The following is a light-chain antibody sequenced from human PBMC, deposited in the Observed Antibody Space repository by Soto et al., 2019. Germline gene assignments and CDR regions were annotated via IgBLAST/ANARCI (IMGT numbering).Light chain of an antibody. CDR2: GAS. CDR1: QSVSSNY. Sequence: EIVLTQSPGTLSLSPGERAALSCRASQSVSSNYLAWYQQKPGQTPRLLIYGASSRATGIPDRFSGSGSGTDLTLTISRLEPEDFALYYCQQYGSSPYTFGQGTKLEIK. J-gene: IGKJ2*01. V-gene: IGKV3-20*01. CDR3: QQYGSSPYT.